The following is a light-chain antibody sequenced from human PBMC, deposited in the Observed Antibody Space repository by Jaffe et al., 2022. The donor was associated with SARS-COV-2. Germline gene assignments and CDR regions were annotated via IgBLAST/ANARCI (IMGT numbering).Light chain of an antibody. V-gene: IGLV3-19*01. Sequence: SSELTQDPAVSVALGQTVRITCQGDSLRNYYATWYQQKPGQAPVLVIYGKNNRPSGIPDRFSGSSSGNTASLTITGAQAEDEADYYCNSRDSSGHHRVFGGGTKLTVL. J-gene: IGLJ3*02. CDR3: NSRDSSGHHRV. CDR2: GKN. CDR1: SLRNYY.